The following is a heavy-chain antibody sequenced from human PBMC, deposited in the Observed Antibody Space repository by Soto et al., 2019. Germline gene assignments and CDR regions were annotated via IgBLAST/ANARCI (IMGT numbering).Heavy chain of an antibody. CDR3: ARDPHSGGPPWYFDL. V-gene: IGHV4-59*01. D-gene: IGHD3-10*01. CDR1: GGSISSYY. J-gene: IGHJ2*01. CDR2: IYYSGST. Sequence: QVQLQESGPGLVKPSETLSLTCTVSGGSISSYYWSWIRQPPGKGLEWIGYIYYSGSTNYNPSLKSRVTISVDTSKNQFSLNLSSVTAADTAVYYCARDPHSGGPPWYFDLWGRGTLVTVSS.